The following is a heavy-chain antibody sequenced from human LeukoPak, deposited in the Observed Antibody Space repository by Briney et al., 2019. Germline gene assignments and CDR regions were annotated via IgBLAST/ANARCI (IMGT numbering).Heavy chain of an antibody. J-gene: IGHJ4*02. Sequence: PSETLSLTCTVSGGSISSYYWSWIRQPPGKGLEWIGYIYYSGSTNYNPSLKSRVTISVDTSKKQFSLKLSSVTAADTAVYYCARAILRGIAVTGTGFDYWGQGTLVTVSS. CDR1: GGSISSYY. V-gene: IGHV4-59*01. CDR2: IYYSGST. CDR3: ARAILRGIAVTGTGFDY. D-gene: IGHD6-19*01.